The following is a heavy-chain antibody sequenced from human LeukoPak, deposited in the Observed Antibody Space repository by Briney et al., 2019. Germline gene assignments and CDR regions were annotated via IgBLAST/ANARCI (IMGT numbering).Heavy chain of an antibody. CDR3: ASVRRGFGESSKYYAYYYMGV. CDR2: IYYSGST. CDR1: GGSISSSSYY. Sequence: SETLSLTCTVSGGSISSSSYYWGWIRQPPGKGLEWIGNIYYSGSTYYNPSLKSRVTISLDTSKNQFSLKLSSVSAADTAVYYCASVRRGFGESSKYYAYYYMGVWGKGTTVTISS. J-gene: IGHJ6*03. D-gene: IGHD3-10*01. V-gene: IGHV4-39*01.